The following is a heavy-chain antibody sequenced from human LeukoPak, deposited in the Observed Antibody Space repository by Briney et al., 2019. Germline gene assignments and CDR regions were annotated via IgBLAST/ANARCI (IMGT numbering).Heavy chain of an antibody. V-gene: IGHV4-4*02. Sequence: SETLSLTCSVSGDSISSNGWWSWVRQPPGKGLEWIGEVFHSGSTNYNPSLKSRVTISIDKSKNQFSLEVTSVTAADTAIYYCARDLAVAGTNYFDFWGQGVLVTVSS. CDR1: GDSISSNGW. CDR3: ARDLAVAGTNYFDF. CDR2: VFHSGST. J-gene: IGHJ4*02. D-gene: IGHD6-19*01.